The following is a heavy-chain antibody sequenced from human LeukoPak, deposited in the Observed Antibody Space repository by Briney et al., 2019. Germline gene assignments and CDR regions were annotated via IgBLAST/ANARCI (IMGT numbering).Heavy chain of an antibody. CDR1: GNTFHMFA. Sequence: GGSLRLSCADSGNTFHMFAMPWVRQAPGKGLEWVSAISGSGGSTYYADSVKGRFTISRDNSKNTLYLQMNSLRAEDTAVYYCATGYSSSWSSSAFDIWGQGTMVTVSS. D-gene: IGHD6-13*01. J-gene: IGHJ3*02. CDR2: ISGSGGST. V-gene: IGHV3-23*01. CDR3: ATGYSSSWSSSAFDI.